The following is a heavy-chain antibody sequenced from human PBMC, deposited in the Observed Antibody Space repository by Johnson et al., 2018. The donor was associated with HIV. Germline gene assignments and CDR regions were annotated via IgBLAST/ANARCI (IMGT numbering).Heavy chain of an antibody. J-gene: IGHJ3*02. CDR3: AKEKLELRTGDAFDI. CDR1: GFTFSNYA. CDR2: ISGGGGST. Sequence: QVQVVESGGGLVQPGGSLRLSCAAPGFTFSNYAIHWVRQAPGKGLEYVSAISGGGGSTYYADSVKGRFTISRDSSKNTLYLQRNSLRADDTAVYYCAKEKLELRTGDAFDIWGQGTMVTVSS. D-gene: IGHD1-7*01. V-gene: IGHV3-64*04.